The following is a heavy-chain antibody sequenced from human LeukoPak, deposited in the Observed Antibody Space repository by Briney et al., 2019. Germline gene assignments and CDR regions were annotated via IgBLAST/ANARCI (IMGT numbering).Heavy chain of an antibody. CDR3: AGARVGGGYDTNWFDP. J-gene: IGHJ5*02. CDR1: GGTFSSYA. CDR2: IIPIFGTA. V-gene: IGHV1-69*13. Sequence: VASVKVSCKASGGTFSSYAISWVRQAPGQGLEWMGGIIPIFGTANYAQKFQGRVTITADESTSTAYMELSSLRSEDTAVYYCAGARVGGGYDTNWFDPWGQGTLVTVSS. D-gene: IGHD5-12*01.